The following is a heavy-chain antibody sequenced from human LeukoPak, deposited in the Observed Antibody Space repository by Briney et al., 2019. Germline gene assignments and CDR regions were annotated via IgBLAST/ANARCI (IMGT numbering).Heavy chain of an antibody. J-gene: IGHJ3*02. CDR1: GYTFTSYG. V-gene: IGHV1-18*01. CDR2: ISAYNGNT. CDR3: ARVVPAAMVDASDI. Sequence: ASVKVSCKASGYTFTSYGISWVRPAPGQGLEWMGWISAYNGNTNYAQKLQGRVTMTTDTSTSTAYMELRSLRSDDTAVYYCARVVPAAMVDASDIWGQGTMVTVSS. D-gene: IGHD2-2*01.